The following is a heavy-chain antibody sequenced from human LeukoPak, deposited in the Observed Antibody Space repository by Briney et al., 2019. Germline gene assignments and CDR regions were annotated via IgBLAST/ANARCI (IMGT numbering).Heavy chain of an antibody. V-gene: IGHV4-30-4*08. D-gene: IGHD3-10*01. CDR1: GGSFSGYY. Sequence: SETLSLTCAVYGGSFSGYYWSWIRQPPGKGLEWIGYIYYSGSTYYNPSLKSRVTISVDTSKNQFSLKLSSVTAADTAVYYCARAYYYGSGSIQLHFDYWGQGTLVTVSS. CDR3: ARAYYYGSGSIQLHFDY. J-gene: IGHJ4*02. CDR2: IYYSGST.